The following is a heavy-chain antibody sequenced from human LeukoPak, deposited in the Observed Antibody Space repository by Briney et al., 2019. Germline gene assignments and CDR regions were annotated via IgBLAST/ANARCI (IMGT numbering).Heavy chain of an antibody. J-gene: IGHJ5*02. D-gene: IGHD3-10*01. CDR3: ARTYGSGLPPQNWFAP. V-gene: IGHV4-39*01. Sequence: SETLSLTCTVSGGSISSSSYYWGWIRQPPGKGLEWIGSIYYSGSTYYNPSLKSRVTISVDTSKNQFSLKLSSVTAADTAVYYCARTYGSGLPPQNWFAPWGQGTLVTVSS. CDR2: IYYSGST. CDR1: GGSISSSSYY.